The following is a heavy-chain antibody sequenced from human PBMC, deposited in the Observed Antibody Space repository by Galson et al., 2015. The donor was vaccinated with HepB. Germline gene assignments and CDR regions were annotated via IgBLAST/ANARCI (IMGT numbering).Heavy chain of an antibody. V-gene: IGHV3-11*06. J-gene: IGHJ4*02. D-gene: IGHD6-19*01. Sequence: SLRLSCAASGFTFSDYYMSWIRQAPGKGLQWVSYISSSSSYTNYADSVKGRFTISRDNAKNSLYPQMNSLRAEDTAVYYCARGEQWLAVVWDYWGQGTLVTVSS. CDR1: GFTFSDYY. CDR3: ARGEQWLAVVWDY. CDR2: ISSSSSYT.